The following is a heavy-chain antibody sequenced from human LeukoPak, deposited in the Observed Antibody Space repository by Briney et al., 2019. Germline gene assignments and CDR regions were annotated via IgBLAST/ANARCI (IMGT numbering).Heavy chain of an antibody. CDR3: AKGRTLYGDLDY. Sequence: GGSLRLSCAASGFTFSSYSMSWVRQAPGKGLEWVSSISSSSSYIYYADSVKGRFTISRDNSKNTLYLQMNSLRAEDTAVYYCAKGRTLYGDLDYWGQGTLVTVSS. D-gene: IGHD4-17*01. J-gene: IGHJ4*02. CDR2: ISSSSSYI. V-gene: IGHV3-21*04. CDR1: GFTFSSYS.